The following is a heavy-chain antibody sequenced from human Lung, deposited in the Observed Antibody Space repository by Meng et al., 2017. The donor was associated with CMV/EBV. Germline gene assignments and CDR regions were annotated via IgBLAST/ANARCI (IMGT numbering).Heavy chain of an antibody. D-gene: IGHD3-10*01. CDR1: GGSISSSNYY. V-gene: IGHV4-39*01. J-gene: IGHJ4*02. CDR2: IYHSGST. Sequence: HRRLQQSGPGLVKPSETLSLTCTVFGGSISSSNYYWDWIRQPPGKGLEWIGAIYHSGSTSYNPSLQSRVTMFVDTSKNQFSLMLTSVTATDTAVYYCARRRGGSGRDCWGQGTLVTVSS. CDR3: ARRRGGSGRDC.